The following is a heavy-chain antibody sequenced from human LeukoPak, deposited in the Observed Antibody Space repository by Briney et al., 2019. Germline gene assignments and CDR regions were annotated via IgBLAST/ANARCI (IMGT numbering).Heavy chain of an antibody. CDR2: INPNSGGT. CDR1: GYTFTGYY. J-gene: IGHJ6*02. V-gene: IGHV1-2*02. CDR3: ARRAVYYYYGMDV. Sequence: ASVKVSCTASGYTFTGYYVHWVRQAPGQGLEWMGWINPNSGGTNYAQKFQGRVTMTRDTSISTAYMELSRLKSDDTAVYYCARRAVYYYYGMDVWGQGSTVTVSS. D-gene: IGHD6-25*01.